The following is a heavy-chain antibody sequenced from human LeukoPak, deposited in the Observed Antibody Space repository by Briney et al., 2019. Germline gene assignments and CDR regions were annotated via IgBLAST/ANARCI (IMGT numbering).Heavy chain of an antibody. Sequence: GGSLRLSCAASGFTFSSYWMSWVRQAPGKGLEWVANIKQDGSEKYYVDSVKGRFTISRDNAKNSLYLQMNSLRAEDTAVYYCAKDRGIAAAAYYFDYWGQGTLVTVSS. V-gene: IGHV3-7*03. CDR2: IKQDGSEK. D-gene: IGHD6-13*01. CDR3: AKDRGIAAAAYYFDY. CDR1: GFTFSSYW. J-gene: IGHJ4*02.